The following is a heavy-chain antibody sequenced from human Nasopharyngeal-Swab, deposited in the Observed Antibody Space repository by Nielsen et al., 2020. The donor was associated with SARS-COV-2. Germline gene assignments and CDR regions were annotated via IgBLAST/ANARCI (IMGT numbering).Heavy chain of an antibody. Sequence: SETLSLTCTVSGGSISSSSYYWGWTRQPPGKGLEWIGTIYYSGSTYYHPSLKSRVTMSVDTSKNQFSLKLSSVTAADTAVYYCAARYYDSSGYYYWFDPWGQGTLVTVSS. D-gene: IGHD3-22*01. J-gene: IGHJ5*02. V-gene: IGHV4-39*01. CDR3: AARYYDSSGYYYWFDP. CDR2: IYYSGST. CDR1: GGSISSSSYY.